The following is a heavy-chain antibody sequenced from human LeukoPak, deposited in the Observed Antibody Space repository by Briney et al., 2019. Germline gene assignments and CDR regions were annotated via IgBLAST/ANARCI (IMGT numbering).Heavy chain of an antibody. CDR1: GYTFTSYA. D-gene: IGHD3-3*01. V-gene: IGHV7-4-1*02. CDR3: ARDPEYYDFWSGWGDY. Sequence: ASVKVSCKASGYTFTSYAMNWVRQAPGQGLEWMGWINTNTGNPTYAQGFTGRFVFPLDTSVSTAYLQISSLKAEDTAVYYCARDPEYYDFWSGWGDYWGQGTLVTVSS. CDR2: INTNTGNP. J-gene: IGHJ4*02.